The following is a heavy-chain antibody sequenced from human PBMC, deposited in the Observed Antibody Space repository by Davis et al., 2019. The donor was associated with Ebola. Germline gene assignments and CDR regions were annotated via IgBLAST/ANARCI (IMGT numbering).Heavy chain of an antibody. V-gene: IGHV1-18*01. Sequence: AASVKVSCKASGYTFTSYGISWVRQAPGQGLEWMGWISAYNGNTNYSQKFQGRVTITRDTSASTAYMELSSLRSEDTAVYYCARGSGIQFDYWGQGTLVTVSS. D-gene: IGHD6-13*01. CDR2: ISAYNGNT. J-gene: IGHJ4*02. CDR1: GYTFTSYG. CDR3: ARGSGIQFDY.